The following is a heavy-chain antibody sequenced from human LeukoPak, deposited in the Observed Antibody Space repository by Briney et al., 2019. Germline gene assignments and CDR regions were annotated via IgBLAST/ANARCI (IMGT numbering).Heavy chain of an antibody. CDR2: INHSGST. CDR1: GGSFSGYY. Sequence: SETLSLTCAVYGGSFSGYYWSWIRQPPGKGLEWIGEINHSGSTNYNPSLKSRVTISVDTSKNQFSLKLSSVTAADTAVYYCARGGGRYSSSSGRWFDPWGQGTLVTVSS. CDR3: ARGGGRYSSSSGRWFDP. D-gene: IGHD6-6*01. J-gene: IGHJ5*02. V-gene: IGHV4-34*01.